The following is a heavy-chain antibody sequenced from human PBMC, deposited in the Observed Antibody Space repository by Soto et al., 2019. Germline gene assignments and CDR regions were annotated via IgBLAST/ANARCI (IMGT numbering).Heavy chain of an antibody. CDR1: GFTVSRNY. V-gene: IGHV3-66*01. Sequence: EVQLVESGGGLVQPGGSLRLSCAGSGFTVSRNYMTWLRQTPGKGLEWVSVIYAGGTTYYADSVKGRFMISRDISSNTLSLQMDNLRVDHTAVYYCARGLHSESMYLSLAAYWGQRMVVAVSS. CDR2: IYAGGTT. CDR3: ARGLHSESMYLSLAAY. D-gene: IGHD2-15*01. J-gene: IGHJ4*02.